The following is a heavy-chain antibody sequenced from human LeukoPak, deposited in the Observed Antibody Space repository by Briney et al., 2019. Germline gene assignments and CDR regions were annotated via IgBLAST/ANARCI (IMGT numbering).Heavy chain of an antibody. J-gene: IGHJ4*02. CDR2: IWFDGSNK. D-gene: IGHD1-1*01. Sequence: GGSLRLSCAASGFTFSSYAMSWVRQAPGKGLEWVAFIWFDGSNKHYADSVKGRFTISRDNSEDTLYLQMNSLRAEDTAVYYCVRDPSGSGFAFDSWGQGALVTVSS. V-gene: IGHV3-33*08. CDR3: VRDPSGSGFAFDS. CDR1: GFTFSSYA.